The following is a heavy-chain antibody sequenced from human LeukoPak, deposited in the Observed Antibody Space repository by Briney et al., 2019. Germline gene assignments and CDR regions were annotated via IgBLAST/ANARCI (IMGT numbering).Heavy chain of an antibody. V-gene: IGHV1-3*01. CDR1: GYTFTSYG. J-gene: IGHJ4*02. Sequence: ASVKVSCKASGYTFTSYGISWVRQAPGQRLEWMGWINAGNGNTKYSQKFQGRVTITRDTSASTAYMELSSLRSEDTAVYYCARAVRYYFDYWGQGTLVTVSS. CDR3: ARAVRYYFDY. CDR2: INAGNGNT. D-gene: IGHD3-16*01.